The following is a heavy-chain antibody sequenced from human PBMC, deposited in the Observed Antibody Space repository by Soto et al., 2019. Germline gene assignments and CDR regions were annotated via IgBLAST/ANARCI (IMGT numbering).Heavy chain of an antibody. CDR3: AKDLARSIVGAKFY. Sequence: PGWSLRLSCAASGFTCSSYAMSWVRQAPGKGLEWVSAISGSGGSTYYADSVKGRFTISRDNSKNTLYLQMNSLRAEDTAVYYCAKDLARSIVGAKFYWGQGTLVTVSS. V-gene: IGHV3-23*01. CDR1: GFTCSSYA. CDR2: ISGSGGST. J-gene: IGHJ4*02. D-gene: IGHD1-26*01.